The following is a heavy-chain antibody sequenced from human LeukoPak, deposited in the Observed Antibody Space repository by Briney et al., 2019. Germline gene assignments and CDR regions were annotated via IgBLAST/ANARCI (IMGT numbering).Heavy chain of an antibody. CDR3: ARSFYYDTLTGYYFFDY. CDR1: GFTFSSYW. Sequence: QSGGSLRLSCAASGFTFSSYWMSWVRQAPGKGLEWVANIKQDGSEKYYVDSVKGRFTISRDNAKNSLYLQMNSLRAEDTAVYYCARSFYYDTLTGYYFFDYWGQGTLVTVSS. CDR2: IKQDGSEK. V-gene: IGHV3-7*01. J-gene: IGHJ4*02. D-gene: IGHD3-9*01.